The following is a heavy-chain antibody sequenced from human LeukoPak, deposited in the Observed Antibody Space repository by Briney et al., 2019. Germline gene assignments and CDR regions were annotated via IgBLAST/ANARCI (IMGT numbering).Heavy chain of an antibody. CDR3: ARVVVVVAAKGRYYYYGMDV. J-gene: IGHJ6*02. D-gene: IGHD2-15*01. Sequence: ASVKVSCKASGYTFTSNYIHWVRQAPGQGLEWMGMIYPRDGSTSYAQKFQGRVTVTRDTSTSTVHMELSGLRSEDAAVYYCARVVVVVAAKGRYYYYGMDVWGQGTTVTVSS. CDR1: GYTFTSNY. V-gene: IGHV1-46*01. CDR2: IYPRDGST.